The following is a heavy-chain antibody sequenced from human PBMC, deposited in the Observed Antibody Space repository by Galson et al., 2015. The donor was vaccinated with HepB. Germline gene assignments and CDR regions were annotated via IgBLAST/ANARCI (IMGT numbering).Heavy chain of an antibody. Sequence: SLRLSCAASGFTVSSNYMSWVRQAPGKGLEWVSVIYSGGSTYYADSVKGRFTISRDNSKNTLYLQMNSLRAEDTAVYYCARDRYYYDMISGMDVWGQGTTVTVSS. D-gene: IGHD3-22*01. V-gene: IGHV3-53*01. CDR3: ARDRYYYDMISGMDV. J-gene: IGHJ6*02. CDR2: IYSGGST. CDR1: GFTVSSNY.